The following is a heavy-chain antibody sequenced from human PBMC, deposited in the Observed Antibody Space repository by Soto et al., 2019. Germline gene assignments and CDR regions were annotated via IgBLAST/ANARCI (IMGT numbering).Heavy chain of an antibody. D-gene: IGHD3-9*01. CDR2: ISGDGVTT. J-gene: IGHJ4*02. V-gene: IGHV3-74*01. CDR3: AREYYGLLTGYYIDY. Sequence: EVQLVESGGDLVQRGGSLRLSCAASGFPFSSYWMHWVRHTPGEGLDWVARISGDGVTTYYADSVTGRFTVSRDNAKNTLSLQISGLRAEDTAVYYCAREYYGLLTGYYIDYWGQGTLVSVSS. CDR1: GFPFSSYW.